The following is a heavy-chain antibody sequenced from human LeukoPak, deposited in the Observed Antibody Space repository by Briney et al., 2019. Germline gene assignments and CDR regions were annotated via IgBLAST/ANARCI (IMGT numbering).Heavy chain of an antibody. CDR2: IRSQAYGAAT. Sequence: GGSLRLSCSASGFNFDAYAMSWVRQAPGKGPEWVGFIRSQAYGAATNYAPFVQDRFTISRDDSRSIVHLQLDSLRTDDTAVYCCTRVNYYDSGSLYYGYFDYWGQGALVTVSS. J-gene: IGHJ4*02. D-gene: IGHD3-22*01. CDR3: TRVNYYDSGSLYYGYFDY. CDR1: GFNFDAYA. V-gene: IGHV3-49*04.